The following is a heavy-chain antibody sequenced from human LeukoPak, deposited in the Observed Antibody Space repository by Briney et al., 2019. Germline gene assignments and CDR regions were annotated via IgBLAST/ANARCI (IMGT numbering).Heavy chain of an antibody. V-gene: IGHV3-30*18. Sequence: GRALRLSCAACGFTFCSYGMHWVRQAPGKGLEGVAVISYDGSNKYYADSVNGRFTISRDNSKNTLHLQMNSLRAEDTAVYYCAKGSSSVWPYYLDFWGQGTLVTVSS. CDR3: AKGSSSVWPYYLDF. CDR2: ISYDGSNK. CDR1: GFTFCSYG. D-gene: IGHD6-19*01. J-gene: IGHJ4*02.